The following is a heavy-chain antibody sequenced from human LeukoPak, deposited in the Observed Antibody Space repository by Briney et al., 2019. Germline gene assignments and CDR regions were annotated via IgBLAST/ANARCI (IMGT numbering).Heavy chain of an antibody. Sequence: ASVKVSCKASGYTFTGNYVHWVRQAPGQRLEWVGWTNPNTGGKNYAQRFQGRVAMTRDTSINTAYMELSRLTSDDTAVYYCARLDRYSSGFDYWGQGTLVTVS. V-gene: IGHV1-2*02. CDR3: ARLDRYSSGFDY. J-gene: IGHJ4*02. CDR1: GYTFTGNY. D-gene: IGHD6-6*01. CDR2: TNPNTGGK.